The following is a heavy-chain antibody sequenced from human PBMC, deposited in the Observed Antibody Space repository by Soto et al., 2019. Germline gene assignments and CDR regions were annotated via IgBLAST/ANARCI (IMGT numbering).Heavy chain of an antibody. CDR1: GFTFSSYA. Sequence: QVQLVESGGGVVQPGRSLRLSCAASGFTFSSYAMHWVRQAPGKGLEWVAVISYDGSNKYYADSVKGRFTISRDNSKNTLYLQMNSLRAEDTAVYYCARGLSAAGIYWYFDLWGRGTLVTVSS. V-gene: IGHV3-30-3*01. J-gene: IGHJ2*01. CDR2: ISYDGSNK. D-gene: IGHD6-13*01. CDR3: ARGLSAAGIYWYFDL.